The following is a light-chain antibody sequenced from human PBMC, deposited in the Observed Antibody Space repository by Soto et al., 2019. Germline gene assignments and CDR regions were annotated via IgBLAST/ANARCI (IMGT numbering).Light chain of an antibody. V-gene: IGLV4-69*01. CDR2: VNSDGSH. Sequence: QAVVTQSPSASASLGASVKLTCTLSSGHSSYAIAWHQQQPEKGPRFLMKVNSDGSHSMGDGIPDRFSGSSSGAERYLTISSLQSEDEADYYCQTWGTGTLVFGGGTKLTVL. CDR1: SGHSSYA. CDR3: QTWGTGTLV. J-gene: IGLJ2*01.